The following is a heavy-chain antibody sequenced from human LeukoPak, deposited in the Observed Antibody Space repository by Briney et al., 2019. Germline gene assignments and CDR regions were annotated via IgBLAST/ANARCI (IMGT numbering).Heavy chain of an antibody. CDR3: AKDILTGYPSSLTFDY. CDR1: GFTFSSYA. J-gene: IGHJ4*02. Sequence: GGSLRLSCAASGFTFSSYAMSWLRQAPGKGLEWVSAISGSGGSTYYADSVKGRFTISRDNSKNTLYLQMNSLRAEDTAVYYCAKDILTGYPSSLTFDYWGQGTLVTVSS. V-gene: IGHV3-23*01. CDR2: ISGSGGST. D-gene: IGHD3-9*01.